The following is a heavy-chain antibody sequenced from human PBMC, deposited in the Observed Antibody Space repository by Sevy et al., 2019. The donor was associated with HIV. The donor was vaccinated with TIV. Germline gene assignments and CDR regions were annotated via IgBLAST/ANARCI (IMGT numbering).Heavy chain of an antibody. CDR1: GFTFSSYE. CDR3: ARDLHPSATTVAHFDY. D-gene: IGHD4-17*01. J-gene: IGHJ4*02. V-gene: IGHV3-48*03. Sequence: GGSLRLSCAASGFTFSSYEMNWVRQAPGKGLEWVSYISNSGTSIYYSDSVKGRFTISRDKARNSMYLQMNSLRTEDTAVYYCARDLHPSATTVAHFDYWGQGTLVTVSS. CDR2: ISNSGTSI.